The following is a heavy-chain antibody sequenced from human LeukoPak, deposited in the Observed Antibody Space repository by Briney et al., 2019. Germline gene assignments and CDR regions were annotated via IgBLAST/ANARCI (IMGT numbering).Heavy chain of an antibody. J-gene: IGHJ4*02. CDR2: LYSDGNT. CDR3: AGGDEQMAATSSAD. Sequence: PGGSLRLSCPAPGLYPITSQMTRAGQAPGKGLEWVSVLYSDGNTKYADSVQGRFTISRDNSKNTLYLEMNSLSPDDTAVYYCAGGDEQMAATSSADWGQGTLVTVSS. D-gene: IGHD2-15*01. V-gene: IGHV3-53*01. CDR1: GLYPITSQ.